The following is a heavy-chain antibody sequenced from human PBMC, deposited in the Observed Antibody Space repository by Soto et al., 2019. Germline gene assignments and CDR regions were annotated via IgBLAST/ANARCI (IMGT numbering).Heavy chain of an antibody. CDR2: ISYDGSSK. D-gene: IGHD5-12*01. J-gene: IGHJ4*02. V-gene: IGHV3-30-3*01. Sequence: GGSLRLSCAASGFIPNGYVLHWVRQAPGKGLEWVAMISYDGSSKYYADSVKGRFTISRDNSKNTMYLQRNSLRPQDRAVYYCWREGNRYAHYSDSWGQATLVPVAP. CDR3: WREGNRYAHYSDS. CDR1: GFIPNGYV.